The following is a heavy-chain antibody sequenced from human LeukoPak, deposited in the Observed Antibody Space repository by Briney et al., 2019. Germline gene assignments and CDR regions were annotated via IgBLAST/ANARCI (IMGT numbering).Heavy chain of an antibody. CDR3: ARVSGDGESSYRALDI. J-gene: IGHJ3*02. D-gene: IGHD1-26*01. CDR2: MKQDGSEI. CDR1: RFTFSNYW. V-gene: IGHV3-7*01. Sequence: GGSLRLSCAASRFTFSNYWMSWVRQAPGKGLEWVANMKQDGSEINYVDSVKGRFTISRDNAKNTLYLQMNSLRVEDTAVYYCARVSGDGESSYRALDIWGQGTMVTVSS.